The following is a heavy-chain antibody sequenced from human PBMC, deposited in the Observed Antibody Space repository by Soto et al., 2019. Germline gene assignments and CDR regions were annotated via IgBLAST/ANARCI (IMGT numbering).Heavy chain of an antibody. J-gene: IGHJ6*02. CDR2: INAGNGNT. CDR1: GNTFSSYT. V-gene: IGHV1-3*01. D-gene: IGHD2-2*01. Sequence: WASVKVSCKASGNTFSSYTMHWVRQAPGQRLEWMGWINAGNGNTKYSQKFQARVTITRDTTASTAYMELSSLKSEDTAVYYCARESGDIVVVHAATEDYGMDVWGQGTTVTVSS. CDR3: ARESGDIVVVHAATEDYGMDV.